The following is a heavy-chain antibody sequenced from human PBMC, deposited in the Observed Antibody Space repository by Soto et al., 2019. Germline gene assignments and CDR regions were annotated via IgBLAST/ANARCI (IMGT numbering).Heavy chain of an antibody. V-gene: IGHV1-69*06. CDR2: IIPIFGTA. CDR1: GGTFSSYA. D-gene: IGHD3-3*01. J-gene: IGHJ6*02. CDR3: ARVTARSGYYQTHANYGMDV. Sequence: QVQLVQSGAEVKKPGSSVKVSCKASGGTFSSYAISWVRQAPGQGLEWMGGIIPIFGTANYAQKFKGRVTITADKSTSTAYMELSSLRSEDKAVYYCARVTARSGYYQTHANYGMDVWGQGTTVTVSS.